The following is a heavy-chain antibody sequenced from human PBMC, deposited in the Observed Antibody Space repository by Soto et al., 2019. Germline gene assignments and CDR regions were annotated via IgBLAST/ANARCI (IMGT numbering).Heavy chain of an antibody. D-gene: IGHD3-3*01. V-gene: IGHV3-23*01. CDR1: GFTFSSYA. J-gene: IGHJ6*02. CDR3: ANLDGDYYYGMDV. CDR2: INGSGGRT. Sequence: GGSLRLSCAASGFTFSSYAISWVRQAPGKGLQWVSTINGSGGRTLYADSVKGRFTISRDNSKKTLFLQMSSLRVEDTAVYYCANLDGDYYYGMDVWGQGTTVTISS.